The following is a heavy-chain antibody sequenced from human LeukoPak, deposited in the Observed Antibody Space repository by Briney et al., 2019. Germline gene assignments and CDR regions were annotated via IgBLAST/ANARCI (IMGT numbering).Heavy chain of an antibody. CDR1: GYSLTSYA. CDR2: IHAGNGNT. J-gene: IGHJ4*02. CDR3: AREGSGASFVDY. Sequence: GASVKVPCKASGYSLTSYAMHWVRQAPGQGLEWMGWIHAGNGNTKYSEKFQGRLAITRDTSASTGYMEMSSLRWEDTAVYYCAREGSGASFVDYWGQGTLVTVSS. V-gene: IGHV1-3*01. D-gene: IGHD2-15*01.